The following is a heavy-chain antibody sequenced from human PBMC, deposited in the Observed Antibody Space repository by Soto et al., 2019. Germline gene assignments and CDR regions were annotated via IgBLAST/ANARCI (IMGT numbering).Heavy chain of an antibody. V-gene: IGHV4-59*12. D-gene: IGHD3-10*01. CDR3: ARGGARTMVRGVINRWFDP. CDR1: GGSISSYY. CDR2: IYYSGST. Sequence: PSETLSLTCTVSGGSISSYYWSWIRQPPGEGLEWIGYIYYSGSTNYNPSLESRVTISLDTSKNQFSLKLSSVTAADTAVYYCARGGARTMVRGVINRWFDPWGQGTLVTVSS. J-gene: IGHJ5*02.